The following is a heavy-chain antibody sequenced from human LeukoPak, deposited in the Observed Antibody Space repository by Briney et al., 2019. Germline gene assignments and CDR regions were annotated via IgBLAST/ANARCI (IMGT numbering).Heavy chain of an antibody. D-gene: IGHD6-19*01. CDR3: AMAGTLYYYYMDV. Sequence: ASEKVSCKASGYTFTGYYIHWVRQAPGQGLEWMGWINPNSGGTNYAQKFQGRVTMTRDTSISTAYMELSRLRSDDTAVYYCAMAGTLYYYYMDVWGKGTTVTVSS. CDR2: INPNSGGT. J-gene: IGHJ6*03. CDR1: GYTFTGYY. V-gene: IGHV1-2*02.